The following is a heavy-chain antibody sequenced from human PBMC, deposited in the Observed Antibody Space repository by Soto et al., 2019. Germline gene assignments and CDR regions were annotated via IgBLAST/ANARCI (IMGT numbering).Heavy chain of an antibody. CDR3: ARSPALFDY. J-gene: IGHJ4*02. CDR1: GYTLTNYS. V-gene: IGHV1-3*01. Sequence: GGPVKGSCKGFGYTLTNYSMHLVRQAPGQRLEWMGWINAGNGNTKYSQKFQGRVTITRDTSASTAYMELSSLRSEDTAVYYCARSPALFDYWGQGTLVTVSS. CDR2: INAGNGNT.